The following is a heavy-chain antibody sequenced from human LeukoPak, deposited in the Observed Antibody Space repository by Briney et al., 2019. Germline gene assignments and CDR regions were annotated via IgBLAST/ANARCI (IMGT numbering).Heavy chain of an antibody. D-gene: IGHD6-13*01. CDR3: AREIVTAAGSWFDP. CDR1: GFTFSSYW. J-gene: IGHJ5*02. CDR2: IKKDGSEK. Sequence: PGGSLRLSCAASGFTFSSYWMSWVRQAPGKGLEWVANIKKDGSEKYYVDSVKGRFTISRGNAKNSLYLQVNSLRAEDTAVYYCAREIVTAAGSWFDPWGQGTLVTVSS. V-gene: IGHV3-7*01.